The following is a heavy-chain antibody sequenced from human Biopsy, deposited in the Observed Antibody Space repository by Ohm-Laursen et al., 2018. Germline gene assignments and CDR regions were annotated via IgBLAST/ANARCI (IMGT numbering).Heavy chain of an antibody. V-gene: IGHV2-70*16. CDR1: GFSLNTRGMS. CDR2: IYWDDAK. Sequence: TQTLTLTSTLSGFSLNTRGMSVTWIRQPPGKALEWLARIYWDDAKFYSESLKTRLTISKGTSENHVVLTLSDVAPVDTATYYCARIPILVVPAAIVYRHRRHLQGLDVWGQGTTVSVSS. J-gene: IGHJ6*02. CDR3: ARIPILVVPAAIVYRHRRHLQGLDV. D-gene: IGHD2-2*02.